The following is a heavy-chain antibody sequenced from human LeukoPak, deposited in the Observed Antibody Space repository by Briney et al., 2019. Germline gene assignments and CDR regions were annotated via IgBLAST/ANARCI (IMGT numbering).Heavy chain of an antibody. D-gene: IGHD1-7*01. Sequence: SETLSLTCTVSGGSISSYYWSWIRQPAGKGLEWIGRIYTSGSTNYNPSLKSRVTMSVDTSKNQFSLKLSSVTAADTAVYYCARGRLELRFDQFDYWGQGTLVTVSS. CDR1: GGSISSYY. CDR2: IYTSGST. V-gene: IGHV4-4*07. CDR3: ARGRLELRFDQFDY. J-gene: IGHJ4*02.